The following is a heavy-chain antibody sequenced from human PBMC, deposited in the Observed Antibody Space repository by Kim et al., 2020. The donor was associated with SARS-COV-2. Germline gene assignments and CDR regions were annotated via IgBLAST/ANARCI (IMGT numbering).Heavy chain of an antibody. Sequence: SETLSLTCAVYGGSFSGYYWSWIRQPPGKGREWIGEINHSGSTNYNPSLKSRGTISVDTSKNQFSLKLSSVTAADTAVYYCARGRGTVTDFDYWGQGTLVTVSS. CDR3: ARGRGTVTDFDY. CDR1: GGSFSGYY. D-gene: IGHD4-17*01. V-gene: IGHV4-34*01. CDR2: INHSGST. J-gene: IGHJ4*02.